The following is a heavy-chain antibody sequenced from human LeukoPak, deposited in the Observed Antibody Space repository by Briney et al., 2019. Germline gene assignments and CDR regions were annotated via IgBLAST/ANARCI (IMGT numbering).Heavy chain of an antibody. V-gene: IGHV1-69*13. CDR3: ARSTRYNWNYGPYYYYMDV. D-gene: IGHD1-7*01. Sequence: SVKVSCKASGGTFSSYAISWVRQAPGQGLEWMGGIIPIFGTANYAQKFQGRVTITADESTSTAYMELSSLRSEDTAVYYCARSTRYNWNYGPYYYYMDVWGKGTTVTVSS. CDR2: IIPIFGTA. CDR1: GGTFSSYA. J-gene: IGHJ6*03.